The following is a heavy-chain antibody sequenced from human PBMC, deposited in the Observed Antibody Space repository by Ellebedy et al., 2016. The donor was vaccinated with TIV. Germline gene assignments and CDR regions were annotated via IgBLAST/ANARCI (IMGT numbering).Heavy chain of an antibody. CDR1: GFSFSTYA. V-gene: IGHV3-23*01. J-gene: IGHJ4*02. D-gene: IGHD2/OR15-2a*01. CDR2: IGSRSEYK. CDR3: ARDKTRHGRPIGY. Sequence: GESLKISCAASGFSFSTYAMAWVRQAPGKGLEWLSAIGSRSEYKFYTDSVKGRFTIARDNSKNTLYLQMNSLRAEDTAVYYCARDKTRHGRPIGYWGQGTLVTVSS.